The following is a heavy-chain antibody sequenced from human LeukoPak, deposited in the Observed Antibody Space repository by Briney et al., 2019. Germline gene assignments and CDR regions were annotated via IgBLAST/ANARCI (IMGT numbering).Heavy chain of an antibody. J-gene: IGHJ4*02. D-gene: IGHD1-1*01. CDR3: ARGELEPLDY. CDR2: ISSGSSYI. V-gene: IGHV3-21*01. Sequence: SGGSLRLSCAASGFTFSSYSMNWVRQAPGKGLEWVSSISSGSSYIYYADSVKGRFTISRDNAKNSLYLQMNSLRAEDTAVYYCARGELEPLDYWGQGTLVTVSS. CDR1: GFTFSSYS.